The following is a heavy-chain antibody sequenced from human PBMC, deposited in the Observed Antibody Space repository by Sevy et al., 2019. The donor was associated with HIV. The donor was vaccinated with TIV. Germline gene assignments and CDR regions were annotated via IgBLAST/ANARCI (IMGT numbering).Heavy chain of an antibody. CDR3: ARASYSNTENTDAFDI. Sequence: GGSLRLSCAASGFTFSSYGMHWVRQAPGKGLEWVAVIWYDGSNKYYADSVKGRFTISRDNSKNTLYLQMNSLRAEDTAVYYCARASYSNTENTDAFDIWGQGTMVTVSS. CDR1: GFTFSSYG. CDR2: IWYDGSNK. J-gene: IGHJ3*02. D-gene: IGHD6-13*01. V-gene: IGHV3-33*08.